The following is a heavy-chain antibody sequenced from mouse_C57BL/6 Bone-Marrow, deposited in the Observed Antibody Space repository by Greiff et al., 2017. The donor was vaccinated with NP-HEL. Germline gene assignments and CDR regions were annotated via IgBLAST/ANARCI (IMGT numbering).Heavy chain of an antibody. J-gene: IGHJ2*01. Sequence: EVKLMESGGGLVKPGGSLKLSCAASGFTFSSYAMSWVRQTPEKRLEWVATISDGGSYTYYPDNVKGRFTISRDNAKNNLYLQMSHLKSEDTAMYYCARDPAGPFDYWGQGTTLTVSS. CDR3: ARDPAGPFDY. CDR1: GFTFSSYA. V-gene: IGHV5-4*01. CDR2: ISDGGSYT.